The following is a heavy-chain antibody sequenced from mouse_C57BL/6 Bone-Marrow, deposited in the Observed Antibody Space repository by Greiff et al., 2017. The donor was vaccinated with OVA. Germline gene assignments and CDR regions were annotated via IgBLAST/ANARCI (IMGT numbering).Heavy chain of an antibody. CDR3: AGTTPLWYFDV. CDR1: GYTFTSYW. CDR2: INPSSGYT. J-gene: IGHJ1*03. Sequence: QVHVKQSGAELAKPGASVKLSCKASGYTFTSYWMHWVKQRPGQGLEWIGYINPSSGYTKYNQKFKDKATLTADKSSSTAYMQLSSLTYEDSAVYYCAGTTPLWYFDVWGTGTTVTVSS. D-gene: IGHD1-1*01. V-gene: IGHV1-7*01.